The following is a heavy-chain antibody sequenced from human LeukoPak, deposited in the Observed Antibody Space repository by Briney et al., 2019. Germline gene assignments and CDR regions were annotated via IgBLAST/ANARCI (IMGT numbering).Heavy chain of an antibody. CDR3: ARELLGEGPDAFDV. CDR2: IWHDGATK. Sequence: GGSLRLSCKTSGFIFSNYAMHWVRQAPGKELDWVAMIWHDGATKFYADSVKGRFTISRDNSKDTLYLQMDSLRAEDTAVFYCARELLGEGPDAFDVWGQGTIVTVSS. V-gene: IGHV3-33*01. J-gene: IGHJ3*01. D-gene: IGHD3-16*01. CDR1: GFIFSNYA.